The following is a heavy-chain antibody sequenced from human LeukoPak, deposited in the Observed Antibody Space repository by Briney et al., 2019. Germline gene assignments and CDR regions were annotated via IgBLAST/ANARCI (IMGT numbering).Heavy chain of an antibody. V-gene: IGHV1-46*03. CDR3: ASTPYYYGSGSPNWFDP. CDR2: INPSGGST. Sequence: ASVKVSCKASGYTFTSYYMHWVRQAPGQGLEWMGIINPSGGSTSYAQKFQGRVTMTRDTSTSTVYMELISLRSEDTAVYYCASTPYYYGSGSPNWFDPWGQGTLVTVSS. J-gene: IGHJ5*02. CDR1: GYTFTSYY. D-gene: IGHD3-10*01.